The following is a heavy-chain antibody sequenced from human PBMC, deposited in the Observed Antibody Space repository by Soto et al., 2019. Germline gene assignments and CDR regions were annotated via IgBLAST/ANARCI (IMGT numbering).Heavy chain of an antibody. CDR2: ISGYGDYT. Sequence: EVQLLESGGGLVQPGGSLRLSCAASGFTLSSYVMSWVSQAPGKGLEWVSDISGYGDYTFYADSVKGRFTISRDNSKNTLYLQMNSLRAEDTAVYYCAKRSTPFDNWGQGTLVTVSS. CDR3: AKRSTPFDN. J-gene: IGHJ4*02. V-gene: IGHV3-23*01. CDR1: GFTLSSYV.